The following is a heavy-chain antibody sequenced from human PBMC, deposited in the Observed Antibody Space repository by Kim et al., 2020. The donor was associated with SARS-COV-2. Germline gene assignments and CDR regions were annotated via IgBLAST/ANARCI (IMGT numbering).Heavy chain of an antibody. J-gene: IGHJ4*02. D-gene: IGHD4-17*01. Sequence: AQKLHGRVTMTTDTSTSTAYMELRSLRSDDTAVYYCAKSEGYGGNQYFDYWGQGTLGTVSS. V-gene: IGHV1-18*01. CDR3: AKSEGYGGNQYFDY.